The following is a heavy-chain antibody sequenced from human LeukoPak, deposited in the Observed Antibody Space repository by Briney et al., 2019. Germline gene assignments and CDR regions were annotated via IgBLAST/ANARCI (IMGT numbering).Heavy chain of an antibody. CDR2: INAGNGNT. Sequence: ASVKVSCKASGYTFTSYAMHWVRQAPGQRLEWMGWINAGNGNTKYSQEFQGRVTITRDTSASTAYMELSSLRSEDMAVYYCARSNVLLWFGESYYFDYWGQGTLVTVSS. D-gene: IGHD3-10*01. V-gene: IGHV1-3*03. CDR3: ARSNVLLWFGESYYFDY. J-gene: IGHJ4*02. CDR1: GYTFTSYA.